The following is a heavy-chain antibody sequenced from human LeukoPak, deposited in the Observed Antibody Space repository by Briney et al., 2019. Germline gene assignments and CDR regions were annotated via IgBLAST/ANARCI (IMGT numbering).Heavy chain of an antibody. J-gene: IGHJ6*02. CDR2: INPNSGGT. Sequence: ASVKVSCKASGYTFTGYYMHWVRQAPGQGLEWMGRINPNSGGTNYAQKFQGRVTMTRDTSISTAYMELSRLRSDDTAVYYCASFSGTREYYYYGMDAWGQGTTVTVSS. V-gene: IGHV1-2*06. CDR3: ASFSGTREYYYYGMDA. CDR1: GYTFTGYY. D-gene: IGHD1-26*01.